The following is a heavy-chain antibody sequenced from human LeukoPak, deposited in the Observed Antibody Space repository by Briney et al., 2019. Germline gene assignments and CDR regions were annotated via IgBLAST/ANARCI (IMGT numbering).Heavy chain of an antibody. CDR3: TRHVDSSFNYMDV. Sequence: GGSLRLSCAASGFTFSGSAMHWVRQASGKGLELVGRIRSKANSYATAYAASVKGRFTISRDDSKNTAYLQMNSLKTEDTAVYYCTRHVDSSFNYMDVWGKGTTVTVSS. V-gene: IGHV3-73*01. CDR2: IRSKANSYAT. D-gene: IGHD2-21*01. CDR1: GFTFSGSA. J-gene: IGHJ6*03.